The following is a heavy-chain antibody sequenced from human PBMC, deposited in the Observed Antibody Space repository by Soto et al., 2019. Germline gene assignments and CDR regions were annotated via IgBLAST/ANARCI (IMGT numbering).Heavy chain of an antibody. J-gene: IGHJ5*02. Sequence: EVQLVESGGGLVQPGGSLRLSCAASGFTFSSYSMNWVRQAPGKGLEWVSYISSSSSTIYYADSVKGRFTISRDNAKNSLYLQMNSLRAEDTAVYYCEIHPERIAEIGWFDPWGQGTLVNVSS. V-gene: IGHV3-48*01. D-gene: IGHD6-13*01. CDR3: EIHPERIAEIGWFDP. CDR1: GFTFSSYS. CDR2: ISSSSSTI.